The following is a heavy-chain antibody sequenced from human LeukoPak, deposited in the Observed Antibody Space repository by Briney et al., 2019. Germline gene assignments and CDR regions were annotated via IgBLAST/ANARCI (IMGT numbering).Heavy chain of an antibody. J-gene: IGHJ4*02. V-gene: IGHV4-34*01. D-gene: IGHD5-12*01. CDR1: GGSFSGYY. CDR2: INHSGST. Sequence: PSETLSLTCAVYGGSFSGYYWSWIRQPPGKGLEWIGEINHSGSTNYNPSLKSRVTISVDTSKNQFSLKLGSVTAADTAVYYCASRGVASDYWGQGTLVTVSS. CDR3: ASRGVASDY.